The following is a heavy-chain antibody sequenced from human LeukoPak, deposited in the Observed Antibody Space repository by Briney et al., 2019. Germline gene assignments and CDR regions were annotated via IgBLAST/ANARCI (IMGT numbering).Heavy chain of an antibody. CDR2: IYGGGST. Sequence: GGSLRLSCAASGFTVSSNYMSWVRQAPGKGLEWVSVIYGGGSTYYADSVKGRFTISRDNSKNTLYLQMNSLRAEDTAVYYCARGSQTSGSYYCFDYWGQGTLVTVSS. J-gene: IGHJ4*02. CDR3: ARGSQTSGSYYCFDY. CDR1: GFTVSSNY. D-gene: IGHD1-26*01. V-gene: IGHV3-66*02.